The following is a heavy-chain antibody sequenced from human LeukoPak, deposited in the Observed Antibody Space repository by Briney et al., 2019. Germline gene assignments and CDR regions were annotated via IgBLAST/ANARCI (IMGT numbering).Heavy chain of an antibody. D-gene: IGHD2-2*01. J-gene: IGHJ4*02. V-gene: IGHV4-4*07. CDR3: ARALYCSSTSCSEGSYYFDY. CDR2: IYTSGST. CDR1: GGSISSYY. Sequence: SETLSLTCTVSGGSISSYYWSWIRQPAGKGLEWIGRIYTSGSTNYNPSLKSRVTMSVDTSKNQFSLKLSSVTAADTAVYYCARALYCSSTSCSEGSYYFDYWGQGTLVTVSS.